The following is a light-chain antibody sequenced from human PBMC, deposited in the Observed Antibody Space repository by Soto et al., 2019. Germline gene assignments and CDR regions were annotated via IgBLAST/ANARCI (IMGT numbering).Light chain of an antibody. J-gene: IGKJ4*01. CDR2: GAS. CDR1: QSIGSK. V-gene: IGKV3-15*01. Sequence: MTQSPATLSVSPGERATLSCRASQSIGSKLAWYQQKPGQAPRLLFSGASSRDTGIPARFGASGSGTEFTLTVSSLQSEDFAVYSCQQYDSWPPTFGGGTKVEIK. CDR3: QQYDSWPPT.